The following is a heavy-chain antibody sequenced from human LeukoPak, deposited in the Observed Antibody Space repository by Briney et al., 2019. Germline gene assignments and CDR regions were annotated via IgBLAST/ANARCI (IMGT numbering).Heavy chain of an antibody. Sequence: GGSLRLSCAASGFTLSSYGMHWVRQAPGKGLEWVAVISYDGSNKYYADSVKGRFTISRDNSKNTLYLQMNSLRAEDTAVYYCAKDRGIAVAGTFDYWGQGTLVTVSS. CDR1: GFTLSSYG. CDR2: ISYDGSNK. J-gene: IGHJ4*02. D-gene: IGHD6-19*01. V-gene: IGHV3-30*18. CDR3: AKDRGIAVAGTFDY.